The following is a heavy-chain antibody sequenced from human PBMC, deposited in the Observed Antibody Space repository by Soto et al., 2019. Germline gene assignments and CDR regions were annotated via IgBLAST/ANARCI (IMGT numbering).Heavy chain of an antibody. J-gene: IGHJ4*02. Sequence: ASVKVSCKASGYTFTGYYMHWVRQVPGQGLEWMGWINPNSGGTNYAQKFQGRVTMTRDTSISTAYMELSRLRSDDTAVYYWARAQRTATPNFDYWGQGTLVTVSS. V-gene: IGHV1-2*02. CDR3: ARAQRTATPNFDY. CDR2: INPNSGGT. CDR1: GYTFTGYY.